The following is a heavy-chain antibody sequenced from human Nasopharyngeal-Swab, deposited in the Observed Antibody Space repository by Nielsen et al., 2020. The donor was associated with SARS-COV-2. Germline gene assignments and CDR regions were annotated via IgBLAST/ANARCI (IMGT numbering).Heavy chain of an antibody. CDR2: ISSSSSYI. CDR3: ARDPPEKISSSWYRYYSYGMDV. V-gene: IGHV3-21*01. CDR1: GFTFSSYS. Sequence: GESLKISCAASGFTFSSYSMNWVRQAPGKGLEWVSSISSSSSYIYYADSVKGRFTISRDNAKNSLYLQMNSLRAEDTAVYYCARDPPEKISSSWYRYYSYGMDVWGQGTTVPVSS. D-gene: IGHD6-13*01. J-gene: IGHJ6*02.